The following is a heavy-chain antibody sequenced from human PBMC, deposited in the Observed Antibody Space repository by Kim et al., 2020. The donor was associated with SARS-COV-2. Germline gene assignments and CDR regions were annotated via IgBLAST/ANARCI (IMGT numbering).Heavy chain of an antibody. V-gene: IGHV4-59*01. D-gene: IGHD6-6*01. CDR2: IYYSGST. J-gene: IGHJ6*02. Sequence: SETLSLTCTVSGGSISSYYWSWIRQPPGKGLEWIGYIYYSGSTNYNPSLKSRVTISVDTSKNQFSLKLSSVTAADTAVYYCARDTPPRGSSSGQYYYYYGMDVWGQGTTVTVSS. CDR3: ARDTPPRGSSSGQYYYYYGMDV. CDR1: GGSISSYY.